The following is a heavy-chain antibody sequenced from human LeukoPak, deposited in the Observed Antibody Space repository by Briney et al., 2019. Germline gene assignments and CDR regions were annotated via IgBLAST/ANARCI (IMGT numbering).Heavy chain of an antibody. CDR2: IYSDGGT. V-gene: IGHV3-66*02. J-gene: IGHJ5*01. D-gene: IGHD3-16*01. CDR3: ARDGGFGGPGGDNWFDS. CDR1: GFTFSSYG. Sequence: GRSLRLSCAASGFTFSSYGMHWVRQGPGKGLDWISSIYSDGGTNYADSVKGRFTISRDNSKNTLYLQMNSLRPEDTAVYYCARDGGFGGPGGDNWFDSWGQGALVTVSS.